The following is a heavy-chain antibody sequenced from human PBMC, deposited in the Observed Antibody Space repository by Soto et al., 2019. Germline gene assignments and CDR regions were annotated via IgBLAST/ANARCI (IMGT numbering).Heavy chain of an antibody. V-gene: IGHV4-34*01. D-gene: IGHD2-15*01. J-gene: IGHJ6*03. CDR3: ARVSVGYCSGGSCYSGHYYYYYYMDV. Sequence: SETLSLTCAVYGGSFSGYYWSWIRQPPGKGLEWIGEINRSGSTNYNPSLKSRVTISVDTSKNQFSLKLSSVTAADTAVYYCARVSVGYCSGGSCYSGHYYYYYYMDVWGKGTTVTVSS. CDR1: GGSFSGYY. CDR2: INRSGST.